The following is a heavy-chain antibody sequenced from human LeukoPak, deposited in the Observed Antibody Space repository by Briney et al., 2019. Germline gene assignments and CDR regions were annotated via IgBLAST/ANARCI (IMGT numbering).Heavy chain of an antibody. CDR1: GFTFSSYG. J-gene: IGHJ6*02. D-gene: IGHD2-2*02. Sequence: GGSLRLSCAASGFTFSSYGMHWVRQAPGKGLEWVAVISYDGSNKYYADSVKGRFTISRDNSKNTLYLQMNSLRAEDTAVYYCAKDMGRYCSSTSCYKYYYYGMDVWGQGNTVTVSS. CDR2: ISYDGSNK. CDR3: AKDMGRYCSSTSCYKYYYYGMDV. V-gene: IGHV3-30*18.